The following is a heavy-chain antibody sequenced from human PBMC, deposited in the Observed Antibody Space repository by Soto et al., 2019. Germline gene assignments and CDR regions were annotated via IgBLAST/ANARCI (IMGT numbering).Heavy chain of an antibody. D-gene: IGHD1-7*01. CDR2: IYYSGST. V-gene: IGHV4-31*03. J-gene: IGHJ6*02. CDR3: ARDAGTTRIGGDYYYGMDV. CDR1: GGSISSGAYY. Sequence: PSETLSLTCTVSGGSISSGAYYWSWIRQHPGKGLEWIGYIYYSGSTYYNPSLKSRVTISVDTSKNQFSLKLSSVTAADTDVYYCARDAGTTRIGGDYYYGMDVWGQGTTVTVSS.